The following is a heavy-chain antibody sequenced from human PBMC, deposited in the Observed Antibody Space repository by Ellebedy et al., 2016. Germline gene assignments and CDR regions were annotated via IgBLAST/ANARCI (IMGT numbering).Heavy chain of an antibody. CDR3: ARGNTIPGPEPLDY. CDR2: LYSGGSK. Sequence: GGSLRLSCAASGFTVSSNYMSWVRQAPGKGLEWVSVLYSGGSKFYADSVKGRFTISRDNSKNTLYLQMNRLRGEDTAVYYCARGNTIPGPEPLDYWGQGTLITVSS. D-gene: IGHD1-14*01. CDR1: GFTVSSNY. J-gene: IGHJ4*02. V-gene: IGHV3-66*01.